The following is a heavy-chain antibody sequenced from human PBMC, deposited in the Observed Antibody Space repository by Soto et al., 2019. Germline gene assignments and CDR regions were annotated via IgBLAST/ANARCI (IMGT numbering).Heavy chain of an antibody. D-gene: IGHD1-26*01. Sequence: GGSLRLSCAASGFTFSSYWMHWVRQAPGKGLVWVSRINSDGSSTSYADSVKGRFTISRDNAKNTLYLQMNSLRAEDTAVYYCARAISVSGSYYGFYYYGMDVWGQGTTVTVSS. CDR2: INSDGSST. CDR3: ARAISVSGSYYGFYYYGMDV. CDR1: GFTFSSYW. J-gene: IGHJ6*02. V-gene: IGHV3-74*01.